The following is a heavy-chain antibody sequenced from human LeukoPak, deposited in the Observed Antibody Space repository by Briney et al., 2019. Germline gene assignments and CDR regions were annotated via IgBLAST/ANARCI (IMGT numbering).Heavy chain of an antibody. V-gene: IGHV3-21*01. CDR2: ISSSSSCI. CDR1: RFTFSSYS. J-gene: IGHJ5*02. CDR3: AREGGITMVRIPWFDP. D-gene: IGHD3-10*01. Sequence: PGGSLRLSCAASRFTFSSYSMNWVRQAPGKGLEWVSSISSSSSCIYYADSVKGRFTISRDNAKYSLYLQMNSLKTEDTAVYYYAREGGITMVRIPWFDPWGQGTLVTVSS.